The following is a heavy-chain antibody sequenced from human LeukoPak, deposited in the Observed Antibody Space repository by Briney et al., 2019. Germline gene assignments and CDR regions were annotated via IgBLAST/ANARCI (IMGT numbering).Heavy chain of an antibody. CDR1: GGSFSGYY. J-gene: IGHJ4*02. CDR3: ATPVSAVAADEGVYFDY. D-gene: IGHD6-19*01. Sequence: PSETLSLTCAVYGGSFSGYYWSWIRQPPGKGLEWIGEINHSGSTNYNPSLKSRVTISVDTSKNQFSLKLSSVTAADTAVYYCATPVSAVAADEGVYFDYWGQGTLVTVSS. CDR2: INHSGST. V-gene: IGHV4-34*01.